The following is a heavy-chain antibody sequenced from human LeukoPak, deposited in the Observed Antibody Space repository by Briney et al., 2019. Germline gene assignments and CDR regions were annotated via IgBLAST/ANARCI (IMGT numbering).Heavy chain of an antibody. V-gene: IGHV1-2*06. D-gene: IGHD3-3*01. CDR2: INPNSGGT. J-gene: IGHJ4*02. CDR1: GYTLTGYY. Sequence: ASVKVSCKASGYTLTGYYMHWVRQAPGQGLEWMGRINPNSGGTNYAQKFQGRVTMTRDTSISTAYMELSRLRSDDTAVYYCARIGPYDFWSGYNSYYFDYWGQGTLVTVSS. CDR3: ARIGPYDFWSGYNSYYFDY.